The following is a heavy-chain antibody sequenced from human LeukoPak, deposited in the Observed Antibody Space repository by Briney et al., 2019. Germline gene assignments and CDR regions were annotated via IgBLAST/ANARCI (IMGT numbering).Heavy chain of an antibody. D-gene: IGHD2-2*01. CDR1: GGSISSYY. J-gene: IGHJ6*02. V-gene: IGHV4-59*01. Sequence: SETLSLTCTVSGGSISSYYWSWIRQPPGKGLEWIGYIYYSGSTNYNPSLKSRVTISVDTSKNQFSLKLSPVTAADTAVYYCARAVPSWTPYGMDVWGQGTTVTVSS. CDR2: IYYSGST. CDR3: ARAVPSWTPYGMDV.